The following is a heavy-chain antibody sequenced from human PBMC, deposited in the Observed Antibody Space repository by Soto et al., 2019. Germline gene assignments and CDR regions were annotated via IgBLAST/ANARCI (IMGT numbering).Heavy chain of an antibody. Sequence: ASLKVSCKASGYTFTGYYMHWVRQAPGQGLEWMGWINPNSGGTNYAQKIQGWVTMTRDTSISTAYMELSRLRSDDTVVYYCARGQYCSSSSCYARAFDIWGQGTMVTVSS. CDR3: ARGQYCSSSSCYARAFDI. CDR1: GYTFTGYY. CDR2: INPNSGGT. J-gene: IGHJ3*02. V-gene: IGHV1-2*04. D-gene: IGHD2-2*01.